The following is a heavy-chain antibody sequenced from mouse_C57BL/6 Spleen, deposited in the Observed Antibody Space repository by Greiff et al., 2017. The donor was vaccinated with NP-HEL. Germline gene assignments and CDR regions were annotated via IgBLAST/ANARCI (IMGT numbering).Heavy chain of an antibody. Sequence: QVQLQQPGAELVKPGASVKMSCKASGYTFTSYWMHWVKQRPGRGLEWIGRIDPNSGGTKYNEKFKSKATLTVDKPSSTAYMQLSSLTSEDSAVYYCATSPFTGEFDYWGQGTTLTVSS. D-gene: IGHD1-1*01. V-gene: IGHV1-72*01. CDR3: ATSPFTGEFDY. J-gene: IGHJ2*01. CDR1: GYTFTSYW. CDR2: IDPNSGGT.